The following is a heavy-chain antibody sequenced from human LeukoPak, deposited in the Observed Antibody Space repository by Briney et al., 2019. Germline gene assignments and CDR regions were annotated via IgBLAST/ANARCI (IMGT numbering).Heavy chain of an antibody. V-gene: IGHV3-33*06. CDR3: AKEPKQWLGAFEI. Sequence: GGSLRLSCAASGFTFSNFAMHWVRQAPGEGPEWVALIWYDGTKSLYADSVQGRFTISRDNSRNTLSLQMNSLRGDDTAVYYCAKEPKQWLGAFEIWGQGALVTVSS. J-gene: IGHJ3*02. D-gene: IGHD6-19*01. CDR2: IWYDGTKS. CDR1: GFTFSNFA.